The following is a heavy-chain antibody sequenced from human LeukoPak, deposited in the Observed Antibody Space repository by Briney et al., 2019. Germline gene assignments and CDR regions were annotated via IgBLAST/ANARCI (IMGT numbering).Heavy chain of an antibody. CDR3: AKDWYYHGAEYFQH. Sequence: HSGGSLRLSCAASGFSFNSDWMDWVRQAPGKGLEWVANINHDNTENNYLDSVKGRFTISRDNAQNSLYLQLNGLRVEDTAVYYCAKDWYYHGAEYFQHWGQGTLVTVSS. CDR1: GFSFNSDW. CDR2: INHDNTEN. D-gene: IGHD3-10*01. V-gene: IGHV3-7*01. J-gene: IGHJ1*01.